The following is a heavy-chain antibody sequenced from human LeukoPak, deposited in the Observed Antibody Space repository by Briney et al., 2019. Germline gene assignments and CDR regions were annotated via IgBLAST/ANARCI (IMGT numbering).Heavy chain of an antibody. D-gene: IGHD1-26*01. J-gene: IGHJ5*02. Sequence: PSETLSLTCAVYGGSFSGYYWSWIRQPPGKGLEWIGEINHSGSTNYNPSLKSRVTISVDTSKNQFSLKLSSVTAADTAVYYCAREPGLWFDPWVQGTLVTVSS. CDR2: INHSGST. V-gene: IGHV4-34*01. CDR1: GGSFSGYY. CDR3: AREPGLWFDP.